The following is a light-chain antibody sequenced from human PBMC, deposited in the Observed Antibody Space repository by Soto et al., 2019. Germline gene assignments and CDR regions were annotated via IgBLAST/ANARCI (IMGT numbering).Light chain of an antibody. CDR3: SSYTSSSTLV. Sequence: QSVLTQPASVSGSPGQSITLSCTGTSSDVGGYNYVSWYQQHPGKAPKLMIFEVTYRPSGVSHRFSGSKSGNTASLTISGLQAEDEADYYCSSYTSSSTLVFGGGTKLTVL. CDR1: SSDVGGYNY. J-gene: IGLJ2*01. V-gene: IGLV2-14*01. CDR2: EVT.